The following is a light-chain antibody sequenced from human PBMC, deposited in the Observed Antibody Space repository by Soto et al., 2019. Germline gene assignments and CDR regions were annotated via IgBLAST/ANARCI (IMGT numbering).Light chain of an antibody. CDR1: QSVLYSSNNKNY. V-gene: IGKV4-1*01. J-gene: IGKJ4*01. CDR3: QQYNHWPPLN. Sequence: IVMTQSPDSLAVSLGDRATINCNSSQSVLYSSNNKNYLAWYQQKPGQPPKLLIYWASTRESGVPDRFSGSGSGTEFTLTISSLQSEDFAVYYCQQYNHWPPLNFGGGTKVDIK. CDR2: WAS.